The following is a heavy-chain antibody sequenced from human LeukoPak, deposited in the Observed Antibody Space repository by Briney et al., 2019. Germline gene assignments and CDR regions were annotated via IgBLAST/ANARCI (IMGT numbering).Heavy chain of an antibody. J-gene: IGHJ4*02. V-gene: IGHV4-39*01. CDR1: GFTFSSYG. D-gene: IGHD1-26*01. CDR3: ARHRSGTYYRFDY. Sequence: GTLRLSCAASGFTFSSYGMSWVRQPPGKGLEWIGSIYYGGSSYYNPSLKSRVTISVDTSKNQFSLKLSSVTAADTAVYYCARHRSGTYYRFDYWGQGTLVTVSS. CDR2: IYYGGSS.